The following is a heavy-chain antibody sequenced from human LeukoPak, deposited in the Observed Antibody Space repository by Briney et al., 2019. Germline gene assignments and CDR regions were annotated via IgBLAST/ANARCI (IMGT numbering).Heavy chain of an antibody. Sequence: ASVKVSCKASGYTFTGYYMHWVRQAPGQGLEWVGWINPNSGGTNYAQKFQGRVTMTRDTSISTAYMELSRLRSDDTAVYYCARALEGSGSYYDYWGQGTLVTVSS. CDR2: INPNSGGT. CDR1: GYTFTGYY. J-gene: IGHJ4*02. V-gene: IGHV1-2*02. CDR3: ARALEGSGSYYDY. D-gene: IGHD3-10*01.